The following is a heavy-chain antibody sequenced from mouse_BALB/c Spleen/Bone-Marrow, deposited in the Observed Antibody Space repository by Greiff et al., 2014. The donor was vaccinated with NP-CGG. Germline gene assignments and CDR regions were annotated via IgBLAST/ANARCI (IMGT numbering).Heavy chain of an antibody. CDR1: GFTFSSYA. J-gene: IGHJ4*01. CDR2: IGSGGST. Sequence: EVQLQQSGGGLVKPGGSLKLSCAASGFTFSSYAMSWVRQTPEKRLEWVASIGSGGSTYYPVSVKGRFTISRDNARNILYLQMSSLRSEDTAMYYCAREEYGQKVYAMDYWGQGTSVTISS. D-gene: IGHD2-10*02. V-gene: IGHV5-6-5*01. CDR3: AREEYGQKVYAMDY.